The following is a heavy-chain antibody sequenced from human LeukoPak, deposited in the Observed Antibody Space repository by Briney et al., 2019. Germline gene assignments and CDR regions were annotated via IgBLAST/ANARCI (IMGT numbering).Heavy chain of an antibody. CDR3: STLTSRGLSDS. Sequence: PGGSLRLSCAASGFTFTNAWMNWVRQAPGKGLEWVGRIKSKADGETIDYAAPVKGRFTFSRDDSKNMLYLQMNSLRSEDTAVYYCSTLTSRGLSDSWGQGTLVTVSS. CDR1: GFTFTNAW. CDR2: IKSKADGETI. V-gene: IGHV3-15*07. J-gene: IGHJ4*02. D-gene: IGHD1-20*01.